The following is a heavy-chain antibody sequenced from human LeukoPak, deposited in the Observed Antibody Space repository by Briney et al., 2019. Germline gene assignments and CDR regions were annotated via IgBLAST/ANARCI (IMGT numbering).Heavy chain of an antibody. CDR2: ISSSSSYI. CDR1: GFRFSAYG. Sequence: GGSLRLSCDASGFRFSAYGMSWVRQAPGKGLEWVSSISSSSSYIYYADSVKGRFTISRDDAKNSLYLQMNSLRAEDTAVYYCATKTYSPTYDALDIWGQGTMVTVSS. J-gene: IGHJ3*02. D-gene: IGHD2-15*01. V-gene: IGHV3-21*01. CDR3: ATKTYSPTYDALDI.